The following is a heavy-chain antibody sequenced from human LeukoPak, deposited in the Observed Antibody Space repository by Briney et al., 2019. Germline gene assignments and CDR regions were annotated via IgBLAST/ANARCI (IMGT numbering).Heavy chain of an antibody. J-gene: IGHJ4*02. V-gene: IGHV3-21*01. D-gene: IGHD4-17*01. Sequence: PGGSLRLSCAASGFTLSTYSLNWVRQAPGQGLEWVSSIGSSDGDIHYADSVKGRFTISRDNAKNSLYLQMNSLRAEDTAVYYCARVLSTVTTFDYWGQGTLVTVSS. CDR2: IGSSDGDI. CDR1: GFTLSTYS. CDR3: ARVLSTVTTFDY.